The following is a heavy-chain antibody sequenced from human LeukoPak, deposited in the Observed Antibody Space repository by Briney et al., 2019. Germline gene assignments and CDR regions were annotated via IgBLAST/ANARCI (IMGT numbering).Heavy chain of an antibody. CDR3: ARGANYYGMDV. CDR1: GYTFTSYA. Sequence: GASVTVSCTASGYTFTSYAMHWVRQAPGQRLEWMGWINAGNGNTKYSQKFQGRVTITRDTSASTAYMELSSLRSEDTAVYYCARGANYYGMDVWGQGTTVTVSS. J-gene: IGHJ6*02. CDR2: INAGNGNT. V-gene: IGHV1-3*01.